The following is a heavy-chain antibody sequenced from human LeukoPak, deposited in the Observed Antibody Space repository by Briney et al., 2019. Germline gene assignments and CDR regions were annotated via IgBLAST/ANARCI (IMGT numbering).Heavy chain of an antibody. CDR1: GGSISSYY. Sequence: SETLSLTCTVSGGSISSYYWSWIRQPPGKGLEWIGYIYYSGSTNYNPSLKSRVTISVDTSKNQFSLKLSSVTAADTAVYYCARSPGYGDYINWGQGTLVTVSS. D-gene: IGHD4-17*01. V-gene: IGHV4-59*01. CDR3: ARSPGYGDYIN. CDR2: IYYSGST. J-gene: IGHJ4*02.